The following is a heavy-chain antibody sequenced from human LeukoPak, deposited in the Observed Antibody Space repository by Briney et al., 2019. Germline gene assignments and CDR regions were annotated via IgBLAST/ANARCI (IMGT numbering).Heavy chain of an antibody. CDR1: GFTFSSYA. Sequence: GGSLRLSCAASGFTFSSYAMHWVRQAPGKGLEWVAVISYDGSNKYYADSVKGRFTISRDNSKNTLYLQMNSLRAEDAAVYYCANRYDFWRTFQHWGQGTLVTVSS. J-gene: IGHJ1*01. CDR3: ANRYDFWRTFQH. CDR2: ISYDGSNK. V-gene: IGHV3-30-3*01. D-gene: IGHD3-3*01.